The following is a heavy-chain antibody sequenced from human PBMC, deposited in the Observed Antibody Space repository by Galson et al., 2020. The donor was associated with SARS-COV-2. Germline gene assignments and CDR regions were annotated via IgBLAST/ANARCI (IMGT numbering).Heavy chain of an antibody. V-gene: IGHV1-2*02. CDR2: IDPNSGGT. CDR1: GYSFSDYY. CDR3: ARGLGAVPGYCRGGGCGRFDP. Sequence: ASVKVSWGASGYSFSDYYMHWVRQAPGQGLEWMRWIDPNSGGTNDAQQFRGRVIMRRDTSISTAYMELSRLSSDDTAVYYCARGLGAVPGYCRGGGCGRFDPCGQGTLVTVSS. D-gene: IGHD2-15*01. J-gene: IGHJ5*02.